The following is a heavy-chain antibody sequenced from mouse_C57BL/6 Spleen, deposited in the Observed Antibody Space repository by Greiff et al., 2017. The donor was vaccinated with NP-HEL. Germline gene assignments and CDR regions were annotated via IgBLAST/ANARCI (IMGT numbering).Heavy chain of an antibody. CDR2: IYPGDGDT. Sequence: QVQLQQSGPELVKPGASVKISCKASGYAFSSSWMNWVKQRPGKGLEWIGRIYPGDGDTNYNGKFKGKATLTVDQSSSTAYMQLNSLTSEDSAVYYCARTCLYYDYDVPAWFAYWGQGTLVTVSA. D-gene: IGHD2-4*01. J-gene: IGHJ3*01. V-gene: IGHV1-82*01. CDR1: GYAFSSSW. CDR3: ARTCLYYDYDVPAWFAY.